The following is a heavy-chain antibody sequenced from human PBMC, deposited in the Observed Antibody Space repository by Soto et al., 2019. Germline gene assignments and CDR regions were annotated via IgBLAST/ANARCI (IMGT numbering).Heavy chain of an antibody. CDR1: GYTFSGYY. CDR3: ARSLLNVILPLAY. Sequence: QVQLVQSGAEVKKPGASVKVSCKASGYTFSGYYMHWVRQAPGQGLEWMGWINTLSGYTSFPQKFQGRLAMTRDTSIDTAFMEVSRLTSDDTAIYYCARSLLNVILPLAYWGQGTLVSVSS. D-gene: IGHD3-3*02. V-gene: IGHV1-2*02. CDR2: INTLSGYT. J-gene: IGHJ4*02.